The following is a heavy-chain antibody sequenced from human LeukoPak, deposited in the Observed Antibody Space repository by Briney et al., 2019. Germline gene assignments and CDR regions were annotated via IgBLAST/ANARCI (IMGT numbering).Heavy chain of an antibody. J-gene: IGHJ6*02. Sequence: ASVKVSCKASGYTFTGYYMHWVRQAPGQGLEWMGWINPNSGGTNYAQKFQGRVTMTRDTSISTAYMELSRLRSDDTAVYYCAREGSGSYLNYYYYYGMDVWGQGTTVTVSS. CDR1: GYTFTGYY. CDR2: INPNSGGT. D-gene: IGHD1-26*01. CDR3: AREGSGSYLNYYYYYGMDV. V-gene: IGHV1-2*02.